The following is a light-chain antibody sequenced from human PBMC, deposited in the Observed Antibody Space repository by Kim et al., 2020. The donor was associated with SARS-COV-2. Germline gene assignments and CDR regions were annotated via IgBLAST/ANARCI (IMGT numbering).Light chain of an antibody. CDR2: EDK. Sequence: KAVTIPCTPSSESIASSYVQWYRQSPGGAPTAVIYEDKQRPSGVPDRFSGSIDSSSNSASLTISGLKTEDEADYYCQSYDSSNHVVFGGGTQLTVL. J-gene: IGLJ2*01. V-gene: IGLV6-57*03. CDR1: SESIASSY. CDR3: QSYDSSNHVV.